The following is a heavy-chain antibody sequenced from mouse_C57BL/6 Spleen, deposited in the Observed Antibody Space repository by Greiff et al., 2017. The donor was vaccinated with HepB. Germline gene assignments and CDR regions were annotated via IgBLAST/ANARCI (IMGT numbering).Heavy chain of an antibody. CDR3: AATVVPYYAMDY. J-gene: IGHJ4*01. Sequence: DVQLQESEGGLVQPGSSMKLSCTASGFTFSDYYMAWVRQVPEKGLEWVANINYDGSSTYYLDSLKSRFIISRDNAKNILYLQMSSLKSEDTATYYCAATVVPYYAMDYWGQGTSVTVSS. D-gene: IGHD1-1*01. CDR1: GFTFSDYY. CDR2: INYDGSST. V-gene: IGHV5-16*01.